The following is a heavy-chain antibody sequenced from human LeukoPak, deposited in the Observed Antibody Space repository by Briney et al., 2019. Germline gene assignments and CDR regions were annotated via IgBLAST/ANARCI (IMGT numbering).Heavy chain of an antibody. V-gene: IGHV3-7*03. J-gene: IGHJ4*02. CDR2: ITQDGSEK. Sequence: GGSLRLSCAASGFTFSSYWMRWVSQAPGKGLEWVANITQDGSEKNYVESVKGRFTISRDNAKNSLYLQMNSLRAEDTAVYYCASGLELDYWGQGTLVTVSS. CDR1: GFTFSSYW. CDR3: ASGLELDY.